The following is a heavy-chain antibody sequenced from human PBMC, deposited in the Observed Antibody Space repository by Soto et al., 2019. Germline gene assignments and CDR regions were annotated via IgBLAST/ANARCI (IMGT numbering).Heavy chain of an antibody. CDR1: GFTFSTYW. D-gene: IGHD6-19*01. Sequence: EVQLVESGGGLVQPGGSLRLSCAASGFTFSTYWMSWVRQAPGKGLEWVATIKQGGSEKYNVDSVKGRFPISRDNAENSLYLQMNSLKSEDTAVYFCARGSQWQADYWGQGTLVTVSS. CDR2: IKQGGSEK. V-gene: IGHV3-7*01. J-gene: IGHJ4*02. CDR3: ARGSQWQADY.